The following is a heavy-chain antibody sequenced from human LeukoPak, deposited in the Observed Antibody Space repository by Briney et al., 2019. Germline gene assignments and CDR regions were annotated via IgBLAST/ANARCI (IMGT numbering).Heavy chain of an antibody. V-gene: IGHV3-13*01. Sequence: GGSLRLSCAASGFTLIDYDMHWVRQVIGKGLEWVSAIGIRGDTHYSGSVKGRFTISRENAESSLYLQMNSLRAEDTAVYCCARGGIQVSGIDEFDYWGQGTLVTVSS. D-gene: IGHD6-19*01. CDR1: GFTLIDYD. CDR3: ARGGIQVSGIDEFDY. CDR2: IGIRGDT. J-gene: IGHJ4*02.